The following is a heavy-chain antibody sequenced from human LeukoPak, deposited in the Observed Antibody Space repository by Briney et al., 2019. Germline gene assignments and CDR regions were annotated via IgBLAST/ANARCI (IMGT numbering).Heavy chain of an antibody. CDR1: GFTFSSYG. CDR2: ISDDGTNK. Sequence: HPGRSLRLSCAASGFTFSSYGMHWVRQAPGKGLEWVSLISDDGTNKDYTDSVKGRFTISRDNSKNMLYLQMNSLRDEDTAVYYCAKSHNPYRDRHNRPPEGYYWGQGTLVTVPS. V-gene: IGHV3-30*18. J-gene: IGHJ4*02. D-gene: IGHD5-24*01. CDR3: AKSHNPYRDRHNRPPEGYY.